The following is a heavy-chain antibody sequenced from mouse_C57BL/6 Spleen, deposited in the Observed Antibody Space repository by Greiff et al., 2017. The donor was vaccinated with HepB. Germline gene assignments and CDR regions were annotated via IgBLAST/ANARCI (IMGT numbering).Heavy chain of an antibody. J-gene: IGHJ1*03. CDR3: ATRWGYFDV. CDR2: INPGSGGT. Sequence: QVQLQQSGAELVRPGTSVKVSCKASGYAFTNYLIEWVKQRPGQGLEWIGVINPGSGGTNYNEKFKGKATLTADKSSSTAYMQLSSLTSEDSAVYFCATRWGYFDVWGTGPTVTVSS. V-gene: IGHV1-54*01. CDR1: GYAFTNYL.